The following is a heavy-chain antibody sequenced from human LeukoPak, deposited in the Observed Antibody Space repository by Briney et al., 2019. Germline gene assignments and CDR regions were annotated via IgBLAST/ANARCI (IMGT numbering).Heavy chain of an antibody. CDR1: GGSISSYY. CDR3: ARVTYYYGSGSYNGFYNWFDP. CDR2: IYYSGST. J-gene: IGHJ5*02. Sequence: PSETLSLTCTVSGGSISSYYWSWIRQPPGKGLEWIGSIYYSGSTYYNPSHKSRVTISVDTSKNQFSLKLSSVTAADTAVYYCARVTYYYGSGSYNGFYNWFDPWGQGTLVTVSS. D-gene: IGHD3-10*01. V-gene: IGHV4-39*07.